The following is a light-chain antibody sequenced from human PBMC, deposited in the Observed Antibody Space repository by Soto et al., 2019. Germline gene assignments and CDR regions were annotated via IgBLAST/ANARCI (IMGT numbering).Light chain of an antibody. CDR3: QSYDSSLSGNV. Sequence: QSVLTQPPSASGAPGQRVTISCTGSSSNIGAGYDEHWYQQPPGTAPKLLIYGNSNRPSGVPDRFSGSKSGTSASLAITGLQAEDEADYYCQSYDSSLSGNVFGTGTKLTVL. J-gene: IGLJ1*01. V-gene: IGLV1-40*01. CDR2: GNS. CDR1: SSNIGAGYD.